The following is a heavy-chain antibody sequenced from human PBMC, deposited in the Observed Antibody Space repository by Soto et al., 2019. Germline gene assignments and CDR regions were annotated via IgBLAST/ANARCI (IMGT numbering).Heavy chain of an antibody. CDR3: AHRVLCTVFGLVTTTAIYFDF. J-gene: IGHJ4*02. CDR1: GFSLTTSGVG. D-gene: IGHD3-3*01. CDR2: IYWDDDK. V-gene: IGHV2-5*02. Sequence: QITLNESGPTVVRPTETLTLTCRFSGFSLTTSGVGVGWIRQSPGKAPEWLALIYWDDDKRYSASLKSRLTITKDTSKNQVVLIVSDLDPTDTATYYCAHRVLCTVFGLVTTTAIYFDFWGQGTPVAVSS.